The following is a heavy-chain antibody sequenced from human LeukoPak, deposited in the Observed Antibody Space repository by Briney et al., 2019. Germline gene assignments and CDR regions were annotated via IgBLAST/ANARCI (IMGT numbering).Heavy chain of an antibody. Sequence: GGSLRLSCAASGFTFSSYEMNWVRQAPGKGLEWVSYISSSGSTIYYADSVKGRFTISRDNAKNSLYLQMNSLRAEDTAVYYCARYDTLTGYPYYFDYWGQGTLVTVSS. D-gene: IGHD3-9*01. CDR1: GFTFSSYE. CDR2: ISSSGSTI. V-gene: IGHV3-48*03. J-gene: IGHJ4*02. CDR3: ARYDTLTGYPYYFDY.